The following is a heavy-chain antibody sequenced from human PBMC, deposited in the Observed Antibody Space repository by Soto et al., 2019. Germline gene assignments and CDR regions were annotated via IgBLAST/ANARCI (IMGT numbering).Heavy chain of an antibody. V-gene: IGHV3-23*01. D-gene: IGHD2-15*01. J-gene: IGHJ4*02. Sequence: PGGSLRLSCAASGFTFSSYAMSWVRQAPGKGLEWVSAISGSGGSTYYADSVKGRFTISRDNSKNTLYLQMNSLRAEDTAVYYCAKHGYCSGGGCYGPMSYWGQGTLVTVSS. CDR3: AKHGYCSGGGCYGPMSY. CDR2: ISGSGGST. CDR1: GFTFSSYA.